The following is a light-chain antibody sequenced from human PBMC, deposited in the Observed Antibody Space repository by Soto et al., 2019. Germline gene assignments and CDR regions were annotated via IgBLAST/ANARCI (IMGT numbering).Light chain of an antibody. V-gene: IGLV2-14*01. CDR2: EVT. CDR3: KSYTSSSTLV. CDR1: SSDVGGYNF. Sequence: QSALTQPASVSGSPGQSITISCTGTSSDVGGYNFVSWYQQHPGKAPKLIIYEVTNRPSGVSNRFSGSKSGNTASLIISGLQAEDEADYYCKSYTSSSTLVFGGGTQLTVL. J-gene: IGLJ2*01.